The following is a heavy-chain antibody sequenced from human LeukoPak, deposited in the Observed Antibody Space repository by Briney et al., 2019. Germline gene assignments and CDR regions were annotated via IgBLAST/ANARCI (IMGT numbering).Heavy chain of an antibody. CDR2: ISGSGAGT. CDR1: GFTFSSYA. J-gene: IGHJ6*03. Sequence: GGSLRLSCAASGFTFSSYAMSWVRQAPGKGLEWVSAISGSGAGTYYADSVKGRFTISRDNSYNTVSLRMNSLRDEDKGVYYCAKGLRTGVGPYMGYHYYMDVWGKGATVTVSS. CDR3: AKGLRTGVGPYMGYHYYMDV. V-gene: IGHV3-23*01. D-gene: IGHD3-16*01.